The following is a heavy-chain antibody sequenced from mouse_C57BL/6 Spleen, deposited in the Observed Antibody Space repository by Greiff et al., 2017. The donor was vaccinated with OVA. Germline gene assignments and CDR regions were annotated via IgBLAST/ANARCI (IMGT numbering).Heavy chain of an antibody. CDR3: ARRRNYYGSSTRDDAMDY. J-gene: IGHJ4*01. Sequence: QVQLQQPGAELVRPGTSVKLSCKASGYTFTSYWMHWVKQRPGQGLEWIGVIDPSDSYTNYNQKFKGKATLTVDTSSSTAYMQLSSLTSEDSAVYYCARRRNYYGSSTRDDAMDYWGQGTSVTVSS. D-gene: IGHD1-1*01. CDR2: IDPSDSYT. V-gene: IGHV1-59*01. CDR1: GYTFTSYW.